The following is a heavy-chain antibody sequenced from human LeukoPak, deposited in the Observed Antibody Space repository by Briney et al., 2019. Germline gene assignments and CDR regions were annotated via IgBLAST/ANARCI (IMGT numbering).Heavy chain of an antibody. CDR1: GYTFTSYD. Sequence: ASVKVSXKASGYTFTSYDINWVRRAPGQGLEWMGWMNPNSGNTGYAQKFQGRVTITSSTSTSTAFMELGSLTSEDTAVYYCARGGASAAARRFDPWGQGTLVTVSS. J-gene: IGHJ5*02. V-gene: IGHV1-8*01. D-gene: IGHD6-13*01. CDR2: MNPNSGNT. CDR3: ARGGASAAARRFDP.